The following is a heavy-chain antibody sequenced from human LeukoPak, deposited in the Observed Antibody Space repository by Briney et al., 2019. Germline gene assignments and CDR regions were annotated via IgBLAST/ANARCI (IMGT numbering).Heavy chain of an antibody. J-gene: IGHJ4*02. CDR1: GDSISSYY. CDR3: ARDMGSVAGHDY. V-gene: IGHV4-59*01. D-gene: IGHD6-13*01. CDR2: IYYSGST. Sequence: SETLSLTCTVSGDSISSYYWSWIRQPPGKGLEWIGYIYYSGSTHYNPSLKSRVTISVDTPKNQFSLKLTSVTAADTAVYYCARDMGSVAGHDYWGQGTLVSVSS.